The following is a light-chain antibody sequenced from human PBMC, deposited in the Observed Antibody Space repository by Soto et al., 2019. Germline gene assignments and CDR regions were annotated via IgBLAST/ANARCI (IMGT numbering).Light chain of an antibody. J-gene: IGKJ1*01. CDR3: QQYHNWWT. CDR1: QSISRS. Sequence: DIQMTQSPSTLSASVGDRVTITCRASQSISRSLAWYQQKSGKAPKLLIYDASSLESGVPSRFSGSGFGTEFTLTISGLQSEDFAVYYCQQYHNWWTFGQGTKVEIK. CDR2: DAS. V-gene: IGKV1-5*01.